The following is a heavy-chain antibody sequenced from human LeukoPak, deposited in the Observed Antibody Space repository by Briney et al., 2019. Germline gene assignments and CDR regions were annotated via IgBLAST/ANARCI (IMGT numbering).Heavy chain of an antibody. D-gene: IGHD2-15*01. V-gene: IGHV3-7*04. CDR3: ARGYCSGASCYDY. Sequence: GGSLRLSCAASGFTFSSYWMSWVRQAPGKGLEWVANIKQDGSEKYYVDSVKGRFNISRDNAQNSLYLEMNSLRAEDTAFYYCARGYCSGASCYDYWGQGTLVTVSS. CDR1: GFTFSSYW. J-gene: IGHJ4*02. CDR2: IKQDGSEK.